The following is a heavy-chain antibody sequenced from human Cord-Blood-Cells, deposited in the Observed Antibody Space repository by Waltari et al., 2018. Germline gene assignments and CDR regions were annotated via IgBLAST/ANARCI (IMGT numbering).Heavy chain of an antibody. Sequence: QLQLQESGPGLVKPSETLSLTCTVSGGSISSSSYYWGWIRQPPGKGLAWIGSIYYSGSTYYNPSLKSRVTISVDTSKNQFSLKLSSVTAADTAVYYCARHSADPGLYYFDYWGQGTLVTVS. D-gene: IGHD6-25*01. CDR3: ARHSADPGLYYFDY. CDR2: IYYSGST. J-gene: IGHJ4*02. V-gene: IGHV4-39*01. CDR1: GGSISSSSYY.